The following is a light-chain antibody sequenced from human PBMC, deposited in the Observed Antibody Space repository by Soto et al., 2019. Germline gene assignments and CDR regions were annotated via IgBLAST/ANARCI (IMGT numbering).Light chain of an antibody. CDR2: GAS. J-gene: IGKJ1*01. CDR3: PPYNNFPLQR. Sequence: IVVYHSRVTLSLSTGESVNLSCRTSESVSISLAWYQQKPGQAPGLLIYGASNRATGIPARFSGSGSGTEFTLTISSLQSEDFAVYYRPPYNNFPLQRFGQRTKVDI. V-gene: IGKV3-15*01. CDR1: ESVSIS.